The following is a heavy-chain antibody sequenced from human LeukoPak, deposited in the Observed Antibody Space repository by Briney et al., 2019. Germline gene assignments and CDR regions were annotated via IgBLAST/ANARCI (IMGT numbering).Heavy chain of an antibody. Sequence: SETLSLTCTVSGGSINSYYWSWIRQPAGKGLEWIGRIYSSGSTNYNPSLRSRVTMSVDTSKNQFSLKLTSVTAADTAVYYCARGGKATVVTMWGRGILVTVSS. CDR1: GGSINSYY. V-gene: IGHV4-4*07. D-gene: IGHD4-23*01. CDR2: IYSSGST. CDR3: ARGGKATVVTM. J-gene: IGHJ4*02.